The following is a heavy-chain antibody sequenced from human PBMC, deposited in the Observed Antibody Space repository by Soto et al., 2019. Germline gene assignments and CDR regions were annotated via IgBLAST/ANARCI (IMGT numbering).Heavy chain of an antibody. CDR2: ISYDGSNK. J-gene: IGHJ3*02. D-gene: IGHD6-13*01. CDR1: GFTFSSYA. CDR3: ARERENPSYSSSWYADAFDI. V-gene: IGHV3-30*04. Sequence: GGSLRLSCAASGFTFSSYAMHWVRQAPGKGLECVAVISYDGSNKYYADSVKGRFTISRDNSKNTLYLQMTSLRAEDTAVEYCARERENPSYSSSWYADAFDIWGKGTMVTVSS.